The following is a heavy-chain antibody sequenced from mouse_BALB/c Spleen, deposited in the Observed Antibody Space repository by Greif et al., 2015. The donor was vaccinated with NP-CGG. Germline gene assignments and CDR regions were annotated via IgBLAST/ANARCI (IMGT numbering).Heavy chain of an antibody. CDR2: IHPNSGNT. D-gene: IGHD2-4*01. Sequence: QVHVKQSGSVLVRPGASVKLSCKASGYTFTSSWMHWAKQRPGQGLEWIGEIHPNSGNTNYNEKFKGKATLTVDTSSSTAYVDLSSLTSEDSAVYYCAKSGDYDNSFDCWGQGTTLTVSS. V-gene: IGHV1S130*01. J-gene: IGHJ2*01. CDR3: AKSGDYDNSFDC. CDR1: GYTFTSSW.